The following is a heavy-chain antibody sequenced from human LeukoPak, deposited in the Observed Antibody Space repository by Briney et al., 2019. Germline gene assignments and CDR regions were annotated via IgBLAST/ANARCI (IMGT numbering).Heavy chain of an antibody. Sequence: GGSLRLSCAASGFTFSSYGMHWVRQAPGKGLEWVAFIRYDGSNKYYADSVKGRFTISRDNSKNTLYLQMNSLRAEDTAVYYCAKGLVWSGYPRRMGVWGKGTTVTVSS. J-gene: IGHJ6*03. D-gene: IGHD3-3*01. CDR1: GFTFSSYG. CDR3: AKGLVWSGYPRRMGV. V-gene: IGHV3-30*02. CDR2: IRYDGSNK.